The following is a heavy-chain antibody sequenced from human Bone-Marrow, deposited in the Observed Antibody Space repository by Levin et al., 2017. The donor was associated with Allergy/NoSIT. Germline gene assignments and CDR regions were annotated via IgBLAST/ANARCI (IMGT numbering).Heavy chain of an antibody. J-gene: IGHJ3*02. CDR2: IDQNGTEA. CDR3: ARGPVDI. CDR1: GFTFRSYW. V-gene: IGHV3-7*04. Sequence: QSGGSLRLSCVASGFTFRSYWMAWVRQAPGKGLEWVANIDQNGTEANYADSVKGRFTISRDNAKNSQFLQMSRLRIDDTAMYYCARGPVDIWGQGTMVTVSS.